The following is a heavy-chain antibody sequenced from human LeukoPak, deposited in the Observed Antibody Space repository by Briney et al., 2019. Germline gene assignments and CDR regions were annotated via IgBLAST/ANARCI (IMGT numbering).Heavy chain of an antibody. CDR2: ISSDGSIT. J-gene: IGHJ4*02. CDR1: GFTFSVYW. V-gene: IGHV3-74*01. Sequence: GGSLRLSCVTSGFTFSVYWMHWVRQVPGKGLMGVSRISSDGSITTYADSVKGRFTISRDIARNTLYLQVNSLTADDTAVYYCARSGYYNGYDYWGQGTLVTVSS. D-gene: IGHD3-10*01. CDR3: ARSGYYNGYDY.